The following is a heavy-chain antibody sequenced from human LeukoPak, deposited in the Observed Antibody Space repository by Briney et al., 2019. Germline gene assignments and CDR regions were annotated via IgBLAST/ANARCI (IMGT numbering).Heavy chain of an antibody. Sequence: APVKVSCKASGYTFTSYAMHWVRQAPGQRLEWMGWINAGNGNTKYSQKFQGRVTITRDTSASTAYMELSSLRSEDTAVYYCARSMVRGVIILFAYWGQGTLVTVSS. J-gene: IGHJ4*02. CDR2: INAGNGNT. CDR1: GYTFTSYA. CDR3: ARSMVRGVIILFAY. D-gene: IGHD3-10*01. V-gene: IGHV1-3*01.